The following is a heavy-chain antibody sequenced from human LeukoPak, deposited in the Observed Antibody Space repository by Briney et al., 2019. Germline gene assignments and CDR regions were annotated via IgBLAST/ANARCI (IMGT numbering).Heavy chain of an antibody. J-gene: IGHJ4*02. D-gene: IGHD6-25*01. CDR1: GYKFTNYW. CDR3: ARLLAAPYYINY. CDR2: IYPRDSDT. Sequence: GESLKISCKGSGYKFTNYWIAWVRQMPGQGLEWLGTIYPRDSDTRYSPSFQGQVTISVDTSIDTAYLQWSSVRASDTAMYYCARLLAAPYYINYWGQGTLVTVSS. V-gene: IGHV5-51*01.